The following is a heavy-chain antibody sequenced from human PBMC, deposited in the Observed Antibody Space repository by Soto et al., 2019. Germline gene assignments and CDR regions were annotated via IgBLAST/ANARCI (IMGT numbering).Heavy chain of an antibody. CDR1: GCRFTNYW. CDR3: AQKEYHFDGTSFGY. Sequence: GGALKTSCKASGCRFTNYWIGRGRQMSGKGVQWMGVIYPLDPTTKFSPHFQGHATMSVDNSISNAYIHCIRLKAADTAIDYSAQKEYHFDGTSFGYWGQGTLVTVSS. D-gene: IGHD3-22*01. J-gene: IGHJ4*02. CDR2: IYPLDPTT. V-gene: IGHV5-51*01.